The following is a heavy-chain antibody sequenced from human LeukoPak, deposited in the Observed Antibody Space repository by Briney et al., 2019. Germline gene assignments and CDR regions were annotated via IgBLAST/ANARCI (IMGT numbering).Heavy chain of an antibody. CDR3: ARDRKPGYSSGWYAY. CDR1: GFTFSTDA. D-gene: IGHD6-19*01. V-gene: IGHV3-23*01. J-gene: IGHJ4*02. Sequence: PGGSLRLSCAASGFTFSTDAMTWVRQAPGKGLQSVSAISGSGGDTYYADSVKGRFTISRDNSKNTLYLQMNSLRAEDTAVYYCARDRKPGYSSGWYAYWGQGTLVTVSS. CDR2: ISGSGGDT.